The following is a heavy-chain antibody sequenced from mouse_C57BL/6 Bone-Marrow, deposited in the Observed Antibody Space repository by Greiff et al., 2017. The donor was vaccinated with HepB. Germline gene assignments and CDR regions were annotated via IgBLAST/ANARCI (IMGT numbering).Heavy chain of an antibody. Sequence: QVQLQHSGPELVKPGASVKISCKASGYAFSSSWMNWVKQRPGKGLEWIGRIFPGDGDTNYNGKFKGKATLTADKSSSTAYMQLSSLTSEDSAVYFCARYLYYDYFYAMDYWGQGTSVTVSS. CDR3: ARYLYYDYFYAMDY. D-gene: IGHD2-4*01. J-gene: IGHJ4*01. CDR1: GYAFSSSW. V-gene: IGHV1-82*01. CDR2: IFPGDGDT.